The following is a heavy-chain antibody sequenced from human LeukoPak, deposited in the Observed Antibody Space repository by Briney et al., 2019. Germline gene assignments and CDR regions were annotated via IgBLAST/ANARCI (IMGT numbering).Heavy chain of an antibody. CDR1: GGSISSYY. J-gene: IGHJ4*02. D-gene: IGHD3-10*01. Sequence: SETLSLTCTVSGGSISSYYWSWIRQPPGKGLEWIGYIYYSGSTNYNPSLKSRVTISVDTSKNQFSLKLSSVTAADTAVYYCASLDGSGRNYWGQGTLVTVSS. CDR3: ASLDGSGRNY. CDR2: IYYSGST. V-gene: IGHV4-59*01.